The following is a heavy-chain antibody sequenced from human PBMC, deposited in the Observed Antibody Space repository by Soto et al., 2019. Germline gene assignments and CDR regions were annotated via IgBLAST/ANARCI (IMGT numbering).Heavy chain of an antibody. CDR1: GGSVSSGSNY. CDR2: IYYSGST. V-gene: IGHV4-61*01. J-gene: IGHJ6*02. D-gene: IGHD5-18*01. CDR3: ARDRVWAASHHTVMGTVPYGMVV. Sequence: SETLSLTCTVSGGSVSSGSNYWSWIRQPPGKGLEWIGYIYYSGSTNYNPSLKSRVTISVDTSKNQFSLKLSSVTAADTAVYYCARDRVWAASHHTVMGTVPYGMVVWCPGTTVSVS.